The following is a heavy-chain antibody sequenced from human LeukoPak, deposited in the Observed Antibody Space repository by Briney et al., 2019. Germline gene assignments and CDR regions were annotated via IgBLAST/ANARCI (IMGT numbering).Heavy chain of an antibody. V-gene: IGHV1-69*06. Sequence: GASVKVSCKASGGTFSSYAISWVRQAPGQGLEWMGGIIPIFGTANYAQKFQGRVTITADKSTSTAYMELSSLRSEDTAVYYCARDRKMATTDAFDIWGQGTMVTVSS. CDR3: ARDRKMATTDAFDI. J-gene: IGHJ3*02. D-gene: IGHD5-24*01. CDR2: IIPIFGTA. CDR1: GGTFSSYA.